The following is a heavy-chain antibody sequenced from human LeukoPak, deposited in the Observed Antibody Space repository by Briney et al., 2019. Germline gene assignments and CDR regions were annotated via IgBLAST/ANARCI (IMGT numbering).Heavy chain of an antibody. CDR2: IYYSGST. Sequence: SETLSLTCTVSGGSISSYYWSWIRQPPGKGLEWIGYIYYSGSTNYNPSLKSRVTISVDTSKNQFSLKLSSVTAADTAVYYCAGGELRCFDWLLYYYYGMDVWGQGTTVTVSS. D-gene: IGHD3-9*01. CDR3: AGGELRCFDWLLYYYYGMDV. V-gene: IGHV4-59*01. J-gene: IGHJ6*02. CDR1: GGSISSYY.